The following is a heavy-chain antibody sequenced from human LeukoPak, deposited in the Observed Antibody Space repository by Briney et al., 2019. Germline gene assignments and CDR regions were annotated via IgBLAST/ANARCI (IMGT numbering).Heavy chain of an antibody. CDR1: GFIFSSYA. CDR3: ARDGRSGNFDK. J-gene: IGHJ4*02. CDR2: IRSDGSIT. D-gene: IGHD1-26*01. Sequence: PGGSLRLSCAASGFIFSSYAMSWVRQAPGKGLAWVSVIRSDGSITTYADSVKGRFTISRDTAKNTLYLQMNSLRAEDTAVYYCARDGRSGNFDKWGQGTLVSVSS. V-gene: IGHV3-74*01.